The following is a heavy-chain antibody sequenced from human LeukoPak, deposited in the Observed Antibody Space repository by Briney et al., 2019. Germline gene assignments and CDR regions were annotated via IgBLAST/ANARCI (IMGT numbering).Heavy chain of an antibody. V-gene: IGHV4-61*08. D-gene: IGHD2-2*01. CDR1: GGSISSGGYY. J-gene: IGHJ6*02. CDR3: ARVPAAISYGMDV. CDR2: IYYSGST. Sequence: SETLSLTCTVSGGSISSGGYYWSWIRQHPGKGLEWIGYIYYSGSTNYNPSLKSRVTMSVDTSKNQFSLKLSSVTAADTAVYYCARVPAAISYGMDVWGQGTTATVSS.